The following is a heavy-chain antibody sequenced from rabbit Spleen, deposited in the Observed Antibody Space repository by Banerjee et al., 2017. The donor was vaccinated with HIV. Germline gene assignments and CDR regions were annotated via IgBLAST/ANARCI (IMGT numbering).Heavy chain of an antibody. CDR2: IDPIFGIA. CDR3: AREVEIYGGYDGSGYPNYGMDL. V-gene: IGHV1S47*01. Sequence: QEQLVESGGGLVQPGGSLKLSCKASGFDFSRYYVSWVRQAPGKGLEWIGDIDPIFGIAVYATWVNGRFSISRENTQNTVTLQMTSLTAADTATYFCAREVEIYGGYDGSGYPNYGMDLWGQGTLVTVS. CDR1: GFDFSRYY. J-gene: IGHJ6*01. D-gene: IGHD6-1*01.